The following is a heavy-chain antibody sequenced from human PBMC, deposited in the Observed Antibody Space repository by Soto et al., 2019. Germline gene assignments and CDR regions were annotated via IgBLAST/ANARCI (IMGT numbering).Heavy chain of an antibody. Sequence: PSETLSLTCTVSGGSIRSGGYNWSWIRQLPGKGLEWIGYIFHTGNTYYNPSLKGRVTISVDTSQNQFSLRLSSVTAADTALYYCARDLGKLITPEQWGQGVLVTVSS. J-gene: IGHJ4*02. D-gene: IGHD7-27*01. CDR1: GGSIRSGGYN. CDR3: ARDLGKLITPEQ. CDR2: IFHTGNT. V-gene: IGHV4-31*03.